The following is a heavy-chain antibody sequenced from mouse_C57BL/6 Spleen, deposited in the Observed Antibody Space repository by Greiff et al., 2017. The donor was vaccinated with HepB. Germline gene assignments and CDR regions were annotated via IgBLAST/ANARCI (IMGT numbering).Heavy chain of an antibody. CDR1: GYTFTNYW. D-gene: IGHD1-1*01. CDR3: ARGGSTVVGNYAMDY. Sequence: VQLQQSGAELVRPGTSVKMSCKASGYTFTNYWIGWAKQRPGHGLEWIGDIYPGGGYTNYNEKFKGKATLTADKSSSTAYMQFSSLTSEDSASYYCARGGSTVVGNYAMDYWGQGTSVTVSS. J-gene: IGHJ4*01. CDR2: IYPGGGYT. V-gene: IGHV1-63*01.